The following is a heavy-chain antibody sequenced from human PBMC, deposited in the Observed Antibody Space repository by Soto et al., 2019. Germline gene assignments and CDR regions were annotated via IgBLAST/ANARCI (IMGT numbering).Heavy chain of an antibody. CDR1: GFTFDYYW. CDR2: VHSDGTTT. D-gene: IGHD3-10*01. J-gene: IGHJ3*01. V-gene: IGHV3-74*01. Sequence: EVQLVESGGGLVQPGESMRLSCAASGFTFDYYWMHWVRQAPGKGLVWVSRVHSDGTTTTYADSVKGRFTISRDNARNTVSLQMSSLRAEDTAIYYCARGDRGGFDLWGHGTVVTVSS. CDR3: ARGDRGGFDL.